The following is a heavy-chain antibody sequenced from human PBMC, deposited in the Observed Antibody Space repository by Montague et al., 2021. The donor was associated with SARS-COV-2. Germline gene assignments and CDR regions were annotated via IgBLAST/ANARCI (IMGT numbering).Heavy chain of an antibody. CDR3: ARGWFNPMFVVVIRCPFDY. CDR1: GASVSSSSYY. D-gene: IGHD3-22*01. CDR2: MYYSGNT. V-gene: IGHV4-39*07. J-gene: IGHJ4*02. Sequence: SETLSLTCTVSGASVSSSSYYWGWIRQPPGKGLEWIGSMYYSGNTYYNPSLKSRVTISVDTSKDQFSLKLSSVTAADTAVYYCARGWFNPMFVVVIRCPFDYWGQGTLVTVSS.